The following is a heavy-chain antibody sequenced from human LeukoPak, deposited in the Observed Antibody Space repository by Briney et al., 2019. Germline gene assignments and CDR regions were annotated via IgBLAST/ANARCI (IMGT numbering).Heavy chain of an antibody. CDR3: ARQFRSYYDHRFGY. J-gene: IGHJ4*02. CDR1: GYTFTSYD. V-gene: IGHV1-46*01. D-gene: IGHD1-26*01. CDR2: INPSGGST. Sequence: ASVKVSCKTSGYTFTSYDLNWVRQATGQGLEWMGIINPSGGSTSYAQKFQGRVTMTRDTSTSTVYMELSSLRSEDTAVYYCARQFRSYYDHRFGYWGQGTLVTVSS.